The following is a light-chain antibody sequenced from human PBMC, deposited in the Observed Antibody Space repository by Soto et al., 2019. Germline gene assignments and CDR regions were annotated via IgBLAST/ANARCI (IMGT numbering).Light chain of an antibody. V-gene: IGLV2-14*01. Sequence: LTQPASVSGSPGQSITISCTGTSSDVGLYDYVSWYQQHPGKAPQLMIYAVSNRPSGVSNRFSASKSGNTASLFISGLQAEDEADYYCSSYTSDSSYVFGSGTKV. J-gene: IGLJ1*01. CDR1: SSDVGLYDY. CDR3: SSYTSDSSYV. CDR2: AVS.